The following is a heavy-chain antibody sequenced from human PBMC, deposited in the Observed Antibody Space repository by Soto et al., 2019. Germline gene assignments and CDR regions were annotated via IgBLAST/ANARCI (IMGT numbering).Heavy chain of an antibody. D-gene: IGHD6-19*01. Sequence: LSLTCTVSGGSISSYYWSWIRQPPGKGLEWIGYIYYSGSTNYNPSLKSRVTISVDTSKNQFSLKLSSVTAADTAVYYCARGGSGGDYYYYGMDVWGQGTTVTVSS. J-gene: IGHJ6*02. V-gene: IGHV4-59*01. CDR1: GGSISSYY. CDR2: IYYSGST. CDR3: ARGGSGGDYYYYGMDV.